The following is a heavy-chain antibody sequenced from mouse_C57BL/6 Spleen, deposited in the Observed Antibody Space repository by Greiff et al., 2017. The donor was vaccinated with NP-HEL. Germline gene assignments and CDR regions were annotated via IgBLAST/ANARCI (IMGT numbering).Heavy chain of an antibody. V-gene: IGHV1-55*01. Sequence: QVQLQQPGAELVKPGASVKMSCKASGYTFTSYWITWVKQRPGQGLDWIGDIYPGSCSTNYNEKFQRKATLTVDTSSSTAYMQLSSLTSEDSAVYYGAREGVYYGPYYFDYWGQGTTLTVSS. CDR3: AREGVYYGPYYFDY. D-gene: IGHD1-1*01. J-gene: IGHJ2*01. CDR1: GYTFTSYW. CDR2: IYPGSCST.